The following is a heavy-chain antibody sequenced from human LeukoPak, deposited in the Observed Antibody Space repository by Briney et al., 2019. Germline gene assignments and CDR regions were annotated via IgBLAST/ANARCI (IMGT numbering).Heavy chain of an antibody. CDR1: GYTFTSHW. V-gene: IGHV5-51*01. Sequence: GESLKISCKGSGYTFTSHWIGWVRQMPGKGLEWMGIILPGDSDTRYSPSFQGQVTISVDKSISTAYLQWSSLRASDTAIYYCARQYYDILTDPNYFDSWGQGTLVTVSS. CDR2: ILPGDSDT. D-gene: IGHD3-9*01. CDR3: ARQYYDILTDPNYFDS. J-gene: IGHJ4*02.